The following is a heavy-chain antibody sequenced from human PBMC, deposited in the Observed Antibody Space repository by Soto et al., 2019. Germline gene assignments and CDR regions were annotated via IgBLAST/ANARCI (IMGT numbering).Heavy chain of an antibody. Sequence: SETLSLTCAVSGGSISSSNWWSWVRQPPGKGLEWIGEIYHSGSTNYNPSLKSRVTISVDKSKNQFSLKLSSVTAADTAVYYCATLGYCSGGSCTKVNNWFDPWAQGTLVTVSS. V-gene: IGHV4-4*02. CDR3: ATLGYCSGGSCTKVNNWFDP. CDR1: GGSISSSNW. CDR2: IYHSGST. D-gene: IGHD2-15*01. J-gene: IGHJ5*02.